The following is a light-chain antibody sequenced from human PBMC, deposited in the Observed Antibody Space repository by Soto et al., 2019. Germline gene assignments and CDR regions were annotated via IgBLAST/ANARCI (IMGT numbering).Light chain of an antibody. J-gene: IGKJ2*01. CDR1: QSVTSSY. CDR3: QQYGSSPRT. CDR2: GAS. Sequence: EIVLTQSPGTLSLSPGERATLSCRASQSVTSSYLAWYQQKPGQAPRLLIYGASSRATGIPDRFSGSGSGTDFTLTIYRLKPEDFAVYYCQQYGSSPRTFGQGTKLEIK. V-gene: IGKV3-20*01.